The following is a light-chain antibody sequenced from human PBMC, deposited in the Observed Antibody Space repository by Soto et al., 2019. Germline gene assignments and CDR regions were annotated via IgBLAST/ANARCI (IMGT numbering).Light chain of an antibody. Sequence: QAVLPQPPSTSGTLGQREIISCSGSSANTESNTVNWYQQLPGTAPKLLIYSNNQRPSGVSDRFSGSKSGTSGSLAISGLQSEDEADYYCASWDDSLSGNYVFGTGTKVTV. J-gene: IGLJ1*01. V-gene: IGLV1-44*01. CDR3: ASWDDSLSGNYV. CDR2: SNN. CDR1: SANTESNT.